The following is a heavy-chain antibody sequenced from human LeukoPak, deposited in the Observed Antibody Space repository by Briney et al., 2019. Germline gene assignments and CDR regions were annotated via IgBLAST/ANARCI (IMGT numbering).Heavy chain of an antibody. D-gene: IGHD3-3*01. CDR3: ARGGFLANDAFDI. J-gene: IGHJ3*02. CDR1: GGSISSYY. CDR2: IYYSGST. V-gene: IGHV4-59*08. Sequence: SETLSLTCTVSGGSISSYYWSWIRQPPGKGLEWIGYIYYSGSTNYNPSLKSRVTISVDTSKNQFSLKLSSVTAADTAVYYCARGGFLANDAFDIWGQGTMVTVSS.